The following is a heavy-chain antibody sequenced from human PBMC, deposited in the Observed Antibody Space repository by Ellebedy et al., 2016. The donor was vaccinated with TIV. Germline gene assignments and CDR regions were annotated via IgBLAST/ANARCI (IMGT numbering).Heavy chain of an antibody. D-gene: IGHD3-3*01. CDR3: ARDRSAYVDY. Sequence: GESLKISXAASGFTFSHYGMHWVRQAPGKGLEWVAVIYYDGSNKLYADSVKGRFTISRDNSKNTLYVEMNSLRAEDTADYFCARDRSAYVDYWGQGTLVTVSS. CDR2: IYYDGSNK. J-gene: IGHJ4*02. CDR1: GFTFSHYG. V-gene: IGHV3-33*01.